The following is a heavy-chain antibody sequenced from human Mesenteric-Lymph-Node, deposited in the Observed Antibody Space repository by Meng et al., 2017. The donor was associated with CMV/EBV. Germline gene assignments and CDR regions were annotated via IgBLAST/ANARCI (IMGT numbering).Heavy chain of an antibody. CDR3: ARILDYRLLGNDY. CDR1: GYTFTGYY. Sequence: ASVKVSCKASGYTFTGYYMHWVRQAPGQGLEWMGWINPNSGGTNYAQKFQGRFTMTRDTSISTAYMELSRLRSADTAVYYCARILDYRLLGNDYWGQGTLVTVSS. J-gene: IGHJ4*02. CDR2: INPNSGGT. D-gene: IGHD3-22*01. V-gene: IGHV1-2*02.